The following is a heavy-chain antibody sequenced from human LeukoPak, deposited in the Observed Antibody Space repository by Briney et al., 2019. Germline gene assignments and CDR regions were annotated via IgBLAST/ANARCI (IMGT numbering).Heavy chain of an antibody. CDR3: ARGIGYSSSWHKGYNWFDP. V-gene: IGHV1-8*01. J-gene: IGHJ5*02. Sequence: ASVKVSCKASGYTVTSYDINWVRRATGQGLEWRGGMKPNSGNTGYAQKFQRRVTMTRNTSISTAYMELSSLRSEDTAVYYCARGIGYSSSWHKGYNWFDPWGQGTLVTVSS. D-gene: IGHD6-13*01. CDR1: GYTVTSYD. CDR2: MKPNSGNT.